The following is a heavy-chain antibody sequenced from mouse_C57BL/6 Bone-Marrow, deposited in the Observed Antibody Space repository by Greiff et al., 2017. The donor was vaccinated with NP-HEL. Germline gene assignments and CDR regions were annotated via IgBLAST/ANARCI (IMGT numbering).Heavy chain of an antibody. CDR2: IYPRSGNT. CDR1: GYTFTSYG. J-gene: IGHJ4*01. Sequence: VKLQESGAELARPGASVKLSCKASGYTFTSYGISWVKQRTGQGLEWIGEIYPRSGNTYYNEKFKGKATLTADKSSSTAYMELRSLTSEDSAVYFCARSPLWAMDYWGQGTSVTVSS. D-gene: IGHD1-1*02. CDR3: ARSPLWAMDY. V-gene: IGHV1-81*01.